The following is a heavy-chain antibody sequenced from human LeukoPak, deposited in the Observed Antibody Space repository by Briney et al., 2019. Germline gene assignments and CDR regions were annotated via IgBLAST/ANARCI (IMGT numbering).Heavy chain of an antibody. V-gene: IGHV4-59*12. CDR2: IYYSGST. Sequence: SETLSLTCTVSGGSISSYYWSWIRQPPGKGLEWIGYIYYSGSTNYNPSLKSRVTISVVTSKNQFSLKLSSVTAADTAVYYCARDLLGSGSYYKTPQDDYWGQGTLVTVSS. J-gene: IGHJ4*02. CDR1: GGSISSYY. D-gene: IGHD3-10*02. CDR3: ARDLLGSGSYYKTPQDDY.